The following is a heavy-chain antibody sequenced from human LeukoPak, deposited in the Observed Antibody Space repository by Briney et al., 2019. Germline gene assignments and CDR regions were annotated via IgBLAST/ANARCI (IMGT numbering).Heavy chain of an antibody. CDR3: ARDSSSWYEGPDAFDI. CDR1: GFTFSSYW. J-gene: IGHJ3*02. D-gene: IGHD6-13*01. Sequence: GGSLRLSCAASGFTFSSYWMSWVRQAPGKGLEWVANIKQDGSEKYYVDSVKGRFTISRDNAKNSLYLQMNSLRAEDTAVHYCARDSSSWYEGPDAFDIWGQGTMVTVSS. CDR2: IKQDGSEK. V-gene: IGHV3-7*01.